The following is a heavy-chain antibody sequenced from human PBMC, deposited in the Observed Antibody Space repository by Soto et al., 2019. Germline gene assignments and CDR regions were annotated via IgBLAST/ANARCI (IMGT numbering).Heavy chain of an antibody. J-gene: IGHJ6*02. CDR3: AADHNTLPAGVLRFLEWFRYGMDG. CDR1: GFTFTSSA. D-gene: IGHD3-3*01. CDR2: IVVGSGNT. Sequence: SVKVSCKASGFTFTSSAVQWVRQARGQRLEWIGWIVVGSGNTNYAQKFQERVTITRDMSTSTAYMELSSLRSEDTAVYYCAADHNTLPAGVLRFLEWFRYGMDGWGQGTTVTVSS. V-gene: IGHV1-58*01.